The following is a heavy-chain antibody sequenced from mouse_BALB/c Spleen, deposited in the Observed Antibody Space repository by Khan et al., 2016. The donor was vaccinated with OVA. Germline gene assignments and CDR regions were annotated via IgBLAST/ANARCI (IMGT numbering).Heavy chain of an antibody. CDR1: GYTFTTAG. V-gene: IGHV9-4*02. D-gene: IGHD2-12*01. Sequence: QIQLVQSGPELKKPGETVRISCKASGYTFTTAGIQWVQKMPGKGLKWIGWINTHSGVPKYAEDFKGRFAFSLEISVSTTYLQITNLKNEETATYFCARGGAAYYRGDGGAMEYWGQGTSVTVSS. CDR2: INTHSGVP. J-gene: IGHJ4*01. CDR3: ARGGAAYYRGDGGAMEY.